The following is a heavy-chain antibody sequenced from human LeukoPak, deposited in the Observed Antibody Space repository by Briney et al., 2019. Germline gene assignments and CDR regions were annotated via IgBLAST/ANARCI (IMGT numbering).Heavy chain of an antibody. V-gene: IGHV3-23*01. D-gene: IGHD6-6*01. CDR1: GFTFSNYA. J-gene: IGHJ4*02. Sequence: PGGSLRLSWAASGFTFSNYAMSWVRQAPGKGLEWVSTVVGSGGSTYYADSVKGRFTISRGNSRNTVFLQLNRLRGEDTAVYYCTKAQTYSSSSCFDYWGQGTLVTVSS. CDR3: TKAQTYSSSSCFDY. CDR2: VVGSGGST.